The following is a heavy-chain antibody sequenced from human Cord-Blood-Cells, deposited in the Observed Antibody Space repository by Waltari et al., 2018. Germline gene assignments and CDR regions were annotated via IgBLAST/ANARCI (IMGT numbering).Heavy chain of an antibody. J-gene: IGHJ3*02. CDR1: GGSFSGYY. CDR3: ASSSGIAAADAFDI. CDR2: INHSGST. V-gene: IGHV4-34*01. D-gene: IGHD6-13*01. Sequence: QVQLQQWGAGLLKPSETLSLTSAVYGGSFSGYYWSWIRQPPGKGLEWIGEINHSGSTNYNPSLKSRVTISVDTSKNQFSLKLSSVTAADTAVYYCASSSGIAAADAFDIWGQGTMVTVSS.